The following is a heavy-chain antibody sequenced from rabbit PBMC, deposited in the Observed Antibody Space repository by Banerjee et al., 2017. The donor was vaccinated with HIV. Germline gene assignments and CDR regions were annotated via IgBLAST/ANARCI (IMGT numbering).Heavy chain of an antibody. CDR1: GFSFSSGCD. Sequence: QSLEESGGDLVKPGASLTLTCKASGFSFSSGCDMCWVRQAPGKGLEWIACIYGGSTGTTYYASWAKGRFTLSKTSSTTVALQMTSLTAADTAAYFCARHLTGSRDRYYFNLWGPGTLVTVS. CDR2: IYGGSTGTT. D-gene: IGHD4-2*01. V-gene: IGHV1S40*01. J-gene: IGHJ4*01. CDR3: ARHLTGSRDRYYFNL.